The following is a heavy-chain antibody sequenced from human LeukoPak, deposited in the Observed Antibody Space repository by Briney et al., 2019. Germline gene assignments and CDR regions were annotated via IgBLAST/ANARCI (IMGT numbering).Heavy chain of an antibody. J-gene: IGHJ4*02. CDR2: IIPIFGIA. D-gene: IGHD5-18*01. V-gene: IGHV1-69*04. CDR3: ATGYSYGYLLND. Sequence: ASVKVSCKASGGTFSSYAICWVRQAPGQGLEWMGRIIPIFGIANYAQKFQGRVTITADKSTSTAYMELSSLRSEGTAVYYCATGYSYGYLLNDWGQGTLVTVSS. CDR1: GGTFSSYA.